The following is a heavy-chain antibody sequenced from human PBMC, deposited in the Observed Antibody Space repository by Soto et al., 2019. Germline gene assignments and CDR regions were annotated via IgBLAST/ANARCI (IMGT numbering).Heavy chain of an antibody. CDR3: AKDRDDYGDYGPTFQH. Sequence: VQLVESGGGVVQPGRSLRLSCAASGFTFSSYGMHWVRQAPGKGLEWVAVISYDGSNKYYADSVKGRFTISRDNSKNTLYLQMNSLRAEDTAVYYCAKDRDDYGDYGPTFQHWGQGTLVTVSS. V-gene: IGHV3-30*18. D-gene: IGHD4-17*01. CDR2: ISYDGSNK. CDR1: GFTFSSYG. J-gene: IGHJ1*01.